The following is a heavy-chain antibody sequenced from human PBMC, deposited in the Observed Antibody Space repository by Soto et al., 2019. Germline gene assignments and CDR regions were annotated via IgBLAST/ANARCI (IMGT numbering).Heavy chain of an antibody. V-gene: IGHV3-30-3*01. CDR1: GFTFSSLA. CDR2: ISYDGSNK. D-gene: IGHD3-3*01. Sequence: EGSLRLSCAPSGFTFSSLAMHWVRQAPGKGLEWVAVISYDGSNKYYADSVKGRFTISRDNSKNTLYLQLNSLRAEDTAVYYCARDKRDLRFLEWSYYFDYWGQGT. CDR3: ARDKRDLRFLEWSYYFDY. J-gene: IGHJ4*02.